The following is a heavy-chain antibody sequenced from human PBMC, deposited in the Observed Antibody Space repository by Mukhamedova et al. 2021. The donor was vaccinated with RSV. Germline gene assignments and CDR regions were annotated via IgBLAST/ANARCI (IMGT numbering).Heavy chain of an antibody. D-gene: IGHD3-16*02. Sequence: VRQAPGKGLEWVSVIYSGGSTYYADSVKGRFTISRHNSKNTLYLQMNSLRAEDTAVYYCARKRVITFGGVIVNWGQGTLVTVSS. J-gene: IGHJ4*02. CDR2: IYSGGST. V-gene: IGHV3-53*04. CDR3: ARKRVITFGGVIVN.